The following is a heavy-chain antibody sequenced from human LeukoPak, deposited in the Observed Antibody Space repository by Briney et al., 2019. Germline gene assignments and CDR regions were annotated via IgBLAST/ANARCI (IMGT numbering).Heavy chain of an antibody. CDR1: GFTFSSYA. CDR3: AKDHVAGYSYASDY. Sequence: GGSLRLSCAASGFTFSSYAMSWVRQAPGKGLEWVSAISGSGGSTYYADSVKGRFTISRDNSKNTLYLQMNSLRAEDTAVYYCAKDHVAGYSYASDYWGQGTLVTVSS. V-gene: IGHV3-23*01. J-gene: IGHJ4*02. D-gene: IGHD5-18*01. CDR2: ISGSGGST.